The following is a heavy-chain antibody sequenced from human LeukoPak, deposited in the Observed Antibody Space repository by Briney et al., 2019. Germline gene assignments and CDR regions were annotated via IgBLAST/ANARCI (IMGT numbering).Heavy chain of an antibody. D-gene: IGHD6-13*01. Sequence: SETLSLTCTVSGGSISSYYWSWIRQPPGKGLGWIGYIYYSGSTNYNPSLKSRVTISVDASKNQFSLKLSSVTAADTAVYYCARGIAAAGQVFQHWGQGTLVTVSS. J-gene: IGHJ1*01. CDR1: GGSISSYY. V-gene: IGHV4-59*08. CDR3: ARGIAAAGQVFQH. CDR2: IYYSGST.